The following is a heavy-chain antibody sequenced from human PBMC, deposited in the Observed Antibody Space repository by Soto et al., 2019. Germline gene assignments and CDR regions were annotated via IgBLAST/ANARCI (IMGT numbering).Heavy chain of an antibody. Sequence: GGSLRLSCAASGFTFSSYWMHWVRQAPGKGLVWVSRINSDGSSTSYADSVKGRFTISRDNAKNTLYLQMNSLRAEDTAVYYCARVQYSSSWYAHAFDIWGQGTMDTVSS. CDR2: INSDGSST. D-gene: IGHD6-13*01. CDR3: ARVQYSSSWYAHAFDI. CDR1: GFTFSSYW. V-gene: IGHV3-74*01. J-gene: IGHJ3*02.